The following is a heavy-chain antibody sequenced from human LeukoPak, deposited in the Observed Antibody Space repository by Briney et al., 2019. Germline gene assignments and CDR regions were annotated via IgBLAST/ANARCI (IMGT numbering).Heavy chain of an antibody. J-gene: IGHJ3*02. V-gene: IGHV3-74*01. Sequence: GGSLRLSCAVSGLTFSDYWMHWVRQAPGKGLVWVSRISNDGTSTSYADSVKGRFTISRDNSKNTLYLQMNSLRAEDTAVYYCAKEGHCSSTSCYPFDIWGQGTMVTVSS. D-gene: IGHD2-2*01. CDR1: GLTFSDYW. CDR2: ISNDGTST. CDR3: AKEGHCSSTSCYPFDI.